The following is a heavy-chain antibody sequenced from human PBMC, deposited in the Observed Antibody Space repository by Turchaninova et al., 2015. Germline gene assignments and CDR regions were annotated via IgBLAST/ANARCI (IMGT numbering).Heavy chain of an antibody. J-gene: IGHJ4*02. V-gene: IGHV1-2*06. CDR2: NDPKSGCT. D-gene: IGHD6-19*01. CDR1: GYSFTGYY. Sequence: QMQLVQSGAEVKKPGASVKVSCKASGYSFTGYYMHWVRQDPGQGLEWMGRNDPKSGCTIYAQQFQGRVTMTRDTSINTAYMDLSRLRSDDTAFYYCARDSQVAGDSWGQGTLVTVSS. CDR3: ARDSQVAGDS.